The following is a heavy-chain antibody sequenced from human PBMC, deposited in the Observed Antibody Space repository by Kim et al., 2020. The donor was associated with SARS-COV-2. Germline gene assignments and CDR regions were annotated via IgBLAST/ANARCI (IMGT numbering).Heavy chain of an antibody. CDR3: ARRRRSHPVGFDY. V-gene: IGHV4-39*01. Sequence: YNPSLKSRVTISVDTSKNQFSLKLSCVTAADTAVYYCARRRRSHPVGFDYWGQGTLVTVSS. J-gene: IGHJ4*02.